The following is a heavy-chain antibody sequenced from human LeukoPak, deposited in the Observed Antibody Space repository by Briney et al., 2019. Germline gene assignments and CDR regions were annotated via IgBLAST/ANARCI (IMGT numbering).Heavy chain of an antibody. D-gene: IGHD3-10*01. CDR2: IYTSGST. V-gene: IGHV4-61*02. CDR3: ARVHITMVRRPGWFDP. CDR1: GGSISSGSYY. J-gene: IGHJ5*02. Sequence: SETLSLTCTVSGGSISSGSYYWSWIRQPAGKGLEWIGRIYTSGSTNYNPSLKSRVTISVDTSKNQFSLKLSSVTAADTAVYYCARVHITMVRRPGWFDPWGQGTLVTVSS.